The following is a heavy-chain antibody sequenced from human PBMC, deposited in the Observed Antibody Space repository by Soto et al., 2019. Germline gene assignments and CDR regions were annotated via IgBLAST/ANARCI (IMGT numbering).Heavy chain of an antibody. J-gene: IGHJ6*02. CDR1: GGTFSSYS. D-gene: IGHD2-21*02. Sequence: SVKVSCKASGGTFSSYSISWVLQAPGQGLEWMGGIIPIFGTANYAQKFQGRVTITADKSTSTAYMELSSLRSEDTAVYYCARSSNVVVTAYYYYYGMDVWGQGTTVTVSS. CDR2: IIPIFGTA. V-gene: IGHV1-69*06. CDR3: ARSSNVVVTAYYYYYGMDV.